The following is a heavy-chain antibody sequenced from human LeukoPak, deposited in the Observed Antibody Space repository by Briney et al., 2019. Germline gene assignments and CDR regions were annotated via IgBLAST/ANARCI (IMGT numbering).Heavy chain of an antibody. CDR2: THYSGST. CDR3: AGSVYYDILTGYSPSFDY. CDR1: GGSISSYY. Sequence: SETLSLTCTVSGGSISSYYWSWLRQPPGKGLEYIGYTHYSGSTNYNPSLKSRVTISVDTSKNQFSLKLSSVTAADTAVYYCAGSVYYDILTGYSPSFDYWGQGTLVTVSS. V-gene: IGHV4-59*08. D-gene: IGHD3-9*01. J-gene: IGHJ4*02.